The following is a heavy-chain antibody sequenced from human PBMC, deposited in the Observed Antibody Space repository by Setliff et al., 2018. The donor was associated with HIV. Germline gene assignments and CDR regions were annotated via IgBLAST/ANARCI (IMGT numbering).Heavy chain of an antibody. D-gene: IGHD3-22*01. Sequence: GGSLRLSCAASGFSFSTHDMNWVRQAPGKGLEWISYITSGGSVKYYADSVKGRFTISRDNAGRSLYLQMNSLKVEDTAVYYCARAPAAHYYYDSSGRSGWYYFDYWGQGTLVTVSS. J-gene: IGHJ4*02. V-gene: IGHV3-48*03. CDR1: GFSFSTHD. CDR2: ITSGGSVK. CDR3: ARAPAAHYYYDSSGRSGWYYFDY.